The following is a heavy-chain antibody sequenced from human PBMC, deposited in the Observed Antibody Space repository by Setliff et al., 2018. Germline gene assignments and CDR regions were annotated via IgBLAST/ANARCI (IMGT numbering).Heavy chain of an antibody. CDR1: GYTFTGYY. J-gene: IGHJ4*02. CDR3: ARAVSGYDYHYFDK. D-gene: IGHD5-12*01. CDR2: INPNSGGT. V-gene: IGHV1-2*02. Sequence: GASVKVSCKASGYTFTGYYMHWVRQAPGQGLEWMGWINPNSGGTNYAQKFQGRVTMTRDTSISTAYMELSRLTSDDSAVYYCARAVSGYDYHYFDKWGQGTLVTSPQ.